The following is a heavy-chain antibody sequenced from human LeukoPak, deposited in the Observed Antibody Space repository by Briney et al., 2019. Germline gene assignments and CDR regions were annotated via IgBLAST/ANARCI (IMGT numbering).Heavy chain of an antibody. CDR1: GGSIRGYY. CDR3: ARAAPRPPFTIFGVVTKENYYYYMDV. CDR2: IYSSGST. Sequence: SETLSLTCNVSGGSIRGYYWSWIRQPPGKGLEWIGYIYSSGSTNYNPSLKSRVTMSVDTSKNQFSLKLSSVTAADTAVYYCARAAPRPPFTIFGVVTKENYYYYMDVWGKGTTVTVSS. J-gene: IGHJ6*03. D-gene: IGHD3-3*01. V-gene: IGHV4-59*12.